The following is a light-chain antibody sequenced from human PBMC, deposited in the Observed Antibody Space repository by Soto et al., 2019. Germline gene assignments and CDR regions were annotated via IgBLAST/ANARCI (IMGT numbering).Light chain of an antibody. CDR1: QGITSW. V-gene: IGKV1-12*01. CDR2: AAS. CDR3: QQTSSFPLT. Sequence: DLQMTQSPSFVSASVGDRVAITCRASQGITSWLAWYQQKPGRAPKLLIHAASSLESGVPSRFSGSGSGTDFTLTISSLQPEDFATYYCQQTSSFPLTFGGGTKVEIK. J-gene: IGKJ4*01.